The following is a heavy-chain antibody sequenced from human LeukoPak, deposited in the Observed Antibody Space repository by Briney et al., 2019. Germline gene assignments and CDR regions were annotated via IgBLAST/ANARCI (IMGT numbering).Heavy chain of an antibody. CDR2: IYYSGST. Sequence: SETLSLTCTVSGGSISSSSYYWGWIRQPPGKGLEWIASIYYSGSTYDNPSLKSRVTISVDTSMNRFSLKLNSVTAADTAVYYCARSKGDGSGYYYDYWGQGTLVTVSS. V-gene: IGHV4-39*01. D-gene: IGHD3-22*01. CDR3: ARSKGDGSGYYYDY. CDR1: GGSISSSSYY. J-gene: IGHJ4*02.